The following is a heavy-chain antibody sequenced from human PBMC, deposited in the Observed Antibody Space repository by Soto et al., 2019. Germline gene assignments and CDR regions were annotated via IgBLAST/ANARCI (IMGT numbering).Heavy chain of an antibody. CDR1: GYTFTSYY. D-gene: IGHD3-3*02. Sequence: ASVKVSCKASGYTFTSYYMHWVRQAPGQGLEWMGIINPSGGSTSYAQKFQGRVTMTRDTSTSTVYMELSSLRSEDTAVYYCARDLLSTPDSINHYYYGMDVWGQGTTVTVSS. J-gene: IGHJ6*02. CDR3: ARDLLSTPDSINHYYYGMDV. V-gene: IGHV1-46*01. CDR2: INPSGGST.